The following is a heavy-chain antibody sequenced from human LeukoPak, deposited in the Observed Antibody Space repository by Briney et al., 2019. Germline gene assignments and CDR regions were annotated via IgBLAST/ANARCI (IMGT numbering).Heavy chain of an antibody. CDR2: ISSSSSYI. Sequence: GGSLRLSCAASGFTFSSYSMNWVRQAPGKGLEWVSSISSSSSYIYYADSVKGRFTISRDNAKNSLYLQMNSLRAEDTAVYYCARDYYDSSGYPLETYYFDYWGQGTLVTVSS. CDR3: ARDYYDSSGYPLETYYFDY. CDR1: GFTFSSYS. D-gene: IGHD3-22*01. J-gene: IGHJ4*02. V-gene: IGHV3-21*01.